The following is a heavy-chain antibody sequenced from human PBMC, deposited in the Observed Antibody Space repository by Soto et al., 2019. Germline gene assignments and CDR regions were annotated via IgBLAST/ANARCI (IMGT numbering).Heavy chain of an antibody. CDR2: INHSGST. J-gene: IGHJ4*02. D-gene: IGHD2-8*02. V-gene: IGHV4-34*01. CDR3: ARDKITGLFDY. Sequence: SDTLSLTCAVYCLSFIGYYWTWIHQPPGTGLEWIGEINHSGSTNYNPSLKSRVTISVDTSKNQFSLKLTSVTAADTAVYYCARDKITGLFDYWGQGTLVTVS. CDR1: CLSFIGYY.